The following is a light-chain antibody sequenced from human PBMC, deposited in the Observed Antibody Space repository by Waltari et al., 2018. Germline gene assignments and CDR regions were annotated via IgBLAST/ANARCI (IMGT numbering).Light chain of an antibody. J-gene: IGLJ2*01. CDR3: NSYTSSSTLV. V-gene: IGLV2-14*03. CDR2: DVS. Sequence: QSVLTQPASVSGSPGQSITLSCPGTSSDVGGYNYISWYQQHPGKAPKLMIYDVSKRPSGVSNRFSGSKSGNTASLTISGLQAEDEADYYCNSYTSSSTLVFGGGTKLTVL. CDR1: SSDVGGYNY.